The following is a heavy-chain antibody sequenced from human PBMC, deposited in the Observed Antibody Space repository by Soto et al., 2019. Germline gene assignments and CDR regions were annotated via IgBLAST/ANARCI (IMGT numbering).Heavy chain of an antibody. CDR2: LYNSGTT. CDR1: GGSITRGGYY. V-gene: IGHV4-31*03. Sequence: QVQLQESGPGLVKPSETLSLTCTVSGGSITRGGYYWSWTRQHPGKGLEWIGYLYNSGTTYYNPSLKSRVTISVDTSKNQFSLKLTSVTAADTAVYYCASDPAPWGQGTLVTVSS. J-gene: IGHJ5*02. CDR3: ASDPAP.